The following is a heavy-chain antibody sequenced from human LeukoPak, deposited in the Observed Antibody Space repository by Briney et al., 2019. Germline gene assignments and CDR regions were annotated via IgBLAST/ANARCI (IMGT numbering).Heavy chain of an antibody. Sequence: SETLSLTCTVSGGSISSSSYYWGWIRQPPGKGLEWIGSIYYSGSTYYNPSLKSRVTISVDTSKNQFSLKLSSVTAADTAVYYCARHNYVVAAIYYWGQGTLVTVSS. D-gene: IGHD2-15*01. V-gene: IGHV4-39*01. CDR1: GGSISSSSYY. CDR2: IYYSGST. CDR3: ARHNYVVAAIYY. J-gene: IGHJ4*02.